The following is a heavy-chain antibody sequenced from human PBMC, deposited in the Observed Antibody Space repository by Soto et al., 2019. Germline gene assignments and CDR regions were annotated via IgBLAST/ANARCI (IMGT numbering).Heavy chain of an antibody. Sequence: PSETLSLTCTVSGGSISSSSYYWGWIRQPPGKGLEWIGSIYYSGSTYYNPSLKSRVTISVDTSKNQFSLKLSSVTAADTAVYYCARATTVTTPEDYFYFDYWGQGTLVTVSS. D-gene: IGHD4-17*01. CDR3: ARATTVTTPEDYFYFDY. V-gene: IGHV4-39*07. CDR1: GGSISSSSYY. J-gene: IGHJ4*02. CDR2: IYYSGST.